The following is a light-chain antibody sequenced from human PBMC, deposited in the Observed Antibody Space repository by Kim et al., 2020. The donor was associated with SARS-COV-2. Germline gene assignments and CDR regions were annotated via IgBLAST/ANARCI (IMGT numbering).Light chain of an antibody. J-gene: IGLJ3*02. CDR1: SLRSYY. V-gene: IGLV3-19*01. Sequence: SSELTQEPAVSVALGQTGRITCQGDSLRSYYASWYQQKPGQAPVLVIYGKNNRPSGIPDRFSGSSSGNTASLTITGAQAEDEADDYCNSRDSSSNHLVFGGGTKLTVL. CDR2: GKN. CDR3: NSRDSSSNHLV.